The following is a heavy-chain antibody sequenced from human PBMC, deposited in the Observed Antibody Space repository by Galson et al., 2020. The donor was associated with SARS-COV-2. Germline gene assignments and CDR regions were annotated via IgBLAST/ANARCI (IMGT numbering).Heavy chain of an antibody. CDR2: IYHSGST. D-gene: IGHD2-2*01. J-gene: IGHJ5*02. Sequence: SETLSLTCAVSGGSISSSNWWSWVRQPPGKGLEWSGEIYHSGSTNYHPSLKSRVTISVDKSKNQFSLKLSSVTAADTAVYYCAARYCSSTSCPNWFDPWGQGTLVTVSS. CDR3: AARYCSSTSCPNWFDP. CDR1: GGSISSSNW. V-gene: IGHV4-4*02.